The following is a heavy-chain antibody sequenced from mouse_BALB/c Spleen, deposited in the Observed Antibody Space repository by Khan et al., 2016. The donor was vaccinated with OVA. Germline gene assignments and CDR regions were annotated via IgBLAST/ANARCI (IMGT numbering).Heavy chain of an antibody. CDR3: ANIYYGYDWFTY. CDR1: GLSLTNYG. Sequence: VQLQESGPGLVAPSQSLSITCTVSGLSLTNYGISWIRQPPGKGLEWLGVIWGDGSTNYHSALISRLSINKDNSKSQVFLKLNSLQTDDTATYYCANIYYGYDWFTYWGQGTLVTVSA. V-gene: IGHV2-3*01. J-gene: IGHJ3*01. D-gene: IGHD2-2*01. CDR2: IWGDGST.